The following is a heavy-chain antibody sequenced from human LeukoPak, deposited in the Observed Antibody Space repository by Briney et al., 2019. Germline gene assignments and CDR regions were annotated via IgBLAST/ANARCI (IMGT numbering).Heavy chain of an antibody. V-gene: IGHV4-34*01. D-gene: IGHD4-17*01. CDR2: INHSGSS. J-gene: IGHJ3*02. CDR1: GGSFSGYY. Sequence: PSETLSLTCAVYGGSFSGYYWSWIRQPPGKGLEWIGEINHSGSSYYNPSLKSRVTISVDTSKNQFSLKLSSVTAADTAVYYCAGSTVTTYQDAFDIWGQGTMVTVSS. CDR3: AGSTVTTYQDAFDI.